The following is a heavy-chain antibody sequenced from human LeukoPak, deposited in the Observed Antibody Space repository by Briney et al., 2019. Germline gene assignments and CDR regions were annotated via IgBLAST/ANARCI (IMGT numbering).Heavy chain of an antibody. J-gene: IGHJ1*01. CDR2: ISGVGGST. V-gene: IGHV3-43*02. Sequence: GGSLRLSCAASGFTFDDYAMHWVRQAPGKGLEWVSLISGVGGSTYYADSVKGRFTISRDNSKNSLYLQMSSLRTEDTALYYCVKELEYFQHWGQGTLVTVSS. CDR1: GFTFDDYA. CDR3: VKELEYFQH.